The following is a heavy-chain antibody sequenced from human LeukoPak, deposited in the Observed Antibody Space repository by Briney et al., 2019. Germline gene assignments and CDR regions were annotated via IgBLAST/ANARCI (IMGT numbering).Heavy chain of an antibody. CDR2: IYSGGST. J-gene: IGHJ4*02. CDR3: ARSHSYYYDSSGYIGNFDY. CDR1: GFTVSSNY. D-gene: IGHD3-22*01. V-gene: IGHV3-66*01. Sequence: GGSLRLSCAASGFTVSSNYMSWVRQAPGKGLEWVSVIYSGGSTYYADSVKGRFTNSRDNSKNTLYLQMNSLRAEDTAVYYCARSHSYYYDSSGYIGNFDYWGQGTLVTVSS.